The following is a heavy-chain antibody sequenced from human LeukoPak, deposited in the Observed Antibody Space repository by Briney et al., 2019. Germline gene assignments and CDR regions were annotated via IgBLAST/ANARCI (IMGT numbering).Heavy chain of an antibody. CDR2: VKEDGSQK. CDR3: ARYTYKHDC. V-gene: IGHV3-7*01. J-gene: IGHJ4*02. CDR1: GFTFSRHW. D-gene: IGHD5-24*01. Sequence: GGSLRLSCAASGFTFSRHWMTWVRQAPGKGLEWMANVKEDGSQKTYVDSVKGRFTISRDNAKNSLFLQMNNVRADDTAVYYCARYTYKHDCWGQGTLVTVSS.